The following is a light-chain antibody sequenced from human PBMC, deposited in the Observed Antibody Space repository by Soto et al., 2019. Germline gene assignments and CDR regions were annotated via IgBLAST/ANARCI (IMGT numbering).Light chain of an antibody. CDR1: QSVSSK. Sequence: EIVMTQSPATLSVSPGERATLSCRASQSVSSKLAWFQQKPGQAPSLLIYGVSTRATGVPVRFSGSGSGTDFTLTISSLEPEDFAVYYCQQRNSWPLTFGGGTKV. J-gene: IGKJ4*01. CDR3: QQRNSWPLT. CDR2: GVS. V-gene: IGKV3-15*01.